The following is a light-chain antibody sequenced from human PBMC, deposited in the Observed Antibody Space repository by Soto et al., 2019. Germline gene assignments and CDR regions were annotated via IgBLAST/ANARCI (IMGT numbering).Light chain of an antibody. CDR2: DND. CDR3: ATWDRSLSAGV. V-gene: IGLV1-51*01. J-gene: IGLJ2*01. Sequence: QSALTQPPSVSAAPGQKVTISCSGSSSNIGSNYVSWYQQFPEAAPKLLIYDNDKRPSGIPDRFSGSKSGTSATLGITGLQTGDEADYYCATWDRSLSAGVFGGGTKLTVL. CDR1: SSNIGSNY.